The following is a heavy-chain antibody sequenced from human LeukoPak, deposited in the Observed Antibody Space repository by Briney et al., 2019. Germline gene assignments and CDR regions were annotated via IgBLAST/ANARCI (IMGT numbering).Heavy chain of an antibody. CDR3: ARNVGY. J-gene: IGHJ4*02. Sequence: QPGGSLRLSCAVSGLTVSNNYMSWVRQAPGKGLEWVSVIYSGGSTYYADSVKGRFTISRDNSKNTVYLQMNSLRDEDTAVCYCARNVGYWGQGTLVTVSS. D-gene: IGHD1-26*01. CDR2: IYSGGST. CDR1: GLTVSNNY. V-gene: IGHV3-53*01.